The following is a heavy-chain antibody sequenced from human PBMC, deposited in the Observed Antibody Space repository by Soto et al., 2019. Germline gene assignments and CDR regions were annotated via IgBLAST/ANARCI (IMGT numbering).Heavy chain of an antibody. D-gene: IGHD2-15*01. CDR3: ARQSSCSGGSCYPFYWFDP. CDR2: IIPIFGTA. V-gene: IGHV1-69*06. Sequence: SVKVSCKASGGTFSSYAISWVRQAPGQGLEWMGGIIPIFGTANYAQKFQGRVTIAADKSTSTAYMELSSLRSEDTAVYYCARQSSCSGGSCYPFYWFDPWGQGTLVTVSS. CDR1: GGTFSSYA. J-gene: IGHJ5*02.